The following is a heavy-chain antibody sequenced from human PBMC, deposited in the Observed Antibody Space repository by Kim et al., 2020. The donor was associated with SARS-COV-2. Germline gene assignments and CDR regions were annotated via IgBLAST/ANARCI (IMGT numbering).Heavy chain of an antibody. Sequence: GESLKISCKGSGYSFTSYWISWVRQMPGKGLEWMGRIDPSDSYTNYSPSFQGHVTISADKSISTAYLQWSSLKASDTAMYYCARQGAGGGDYYYYYGMDVWGQGTTVTVSS. J-gene: IGHJ6*02. CDR2: IDPSDSYT. V-gene: IGHV5-10-1*01. D-gene: IGHD3-16*01. CDR1: GYSFTSYW. CDR3: ARQGAGGGDYYYYYGMDV.